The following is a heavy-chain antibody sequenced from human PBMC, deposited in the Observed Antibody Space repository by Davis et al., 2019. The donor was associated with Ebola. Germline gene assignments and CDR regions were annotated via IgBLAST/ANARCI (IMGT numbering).Heavy chain of an antibody. V-gene: IGHV4-34*01. CDR2: ISHSGST. D-gene: IGHD2-2*01. J-gene: IGHJ4*02. CDR1: GGSLNNYY. CDR3: ARRGYCSSSSCHSDY. Sequence: MPSETLSLTCAVYGGSLNNYYWSWIRQPPGKGLEWIGEISHSGSTNYNPSLKSRVTISIDTSTNQFSLKMSSVTAADTAVYYCARRGYCSSSSCHSDYWGQGTLVTVSS.